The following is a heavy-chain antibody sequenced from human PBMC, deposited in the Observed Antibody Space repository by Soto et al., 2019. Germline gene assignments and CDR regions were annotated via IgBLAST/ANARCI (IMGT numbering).Heavy chain of an antibody. CDR1: GGSISSGDYY. CDR2: IYYSGST. Sequence: PSETLSLTCTVSGGSISSGDYYWSWIRQPPGKGREWIGYIYYSGSTYYNPSLKSRVTISVDTSKNHFSLKLSSVTAADTAVYYCARALRPEGRDYFDYWGQGTLVTVSS. CDR3: ARALRPEGRDYFDY. D-gene: IGHD4-17*01. J-gene: IGHJ4*02. V-gene: IGHV4-30-4*01.